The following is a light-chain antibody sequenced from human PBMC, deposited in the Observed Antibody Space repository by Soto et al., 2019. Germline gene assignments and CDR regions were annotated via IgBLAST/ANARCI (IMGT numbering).Light chain of an antibody. CDR1: SSDVGGYNY. V-gene: IGLV2-14*01. Sequence: QSALTQPASVSGSPGQSITISCTGTSSDVGGYNYVSWYQQHPGKAPQLMIYEVSNRPSGVSNRFSGSKSGNTASLTISGLQAEEEADYYCSSYTSSSTRVFGGGTKVTVL. CDR3: SSYTSSSTRV. CDR2: EVS. J-gene: IGLJ3*02.